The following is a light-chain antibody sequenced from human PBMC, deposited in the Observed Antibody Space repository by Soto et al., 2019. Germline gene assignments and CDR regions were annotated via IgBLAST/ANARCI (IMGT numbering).Light chain of an antibody. CDR2: GAS. CDR1: QSVGRN. Sequence: EIVMTQSPATLSVSPWERATLSCRASQSVGRNLAWYQQKPGQAPRLLIYGASTRATGIPARFSGSGSGTEFTLTISSLQSEDFAVYYCQQYNDWPITFGQGTRLEIK. J-gene: IGKJ5*01. CDR3: QQYNDWPIT. V-gene: IGKV3-15*01.